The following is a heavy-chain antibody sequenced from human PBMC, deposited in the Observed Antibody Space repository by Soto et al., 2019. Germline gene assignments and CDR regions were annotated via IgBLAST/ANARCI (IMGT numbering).Heavy chain of an antibody. V-gene: IGHV4-31*03. J-gene: IGHJ6*03. D-gene: IGHD6-13*01. CDR2: IYYSGST. CDR1: GGSISSGGYY. Sequence: PSETLSLTCTVSGGSISSGGYYWSWIRQHPGKGLEWFGYIYYSGSTYYNPPLKSRVTISVDTSKNQFSLKLSSVTAADTAVYYCARDKTQTGYSSSWYDYYYMDVWGKGTTVTVSS. CDR3: ARDKTQTGYSSSWYDYYYMDV.